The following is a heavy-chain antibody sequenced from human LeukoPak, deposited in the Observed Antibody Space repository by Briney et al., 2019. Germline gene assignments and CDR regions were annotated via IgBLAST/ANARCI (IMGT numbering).Heavy chain of an antibody. CDR3: ATSRSESRSWIEY. CDR1: GGSISSSGY. Sequence: TSETLSLTCTVSGGSISSSGYWGWIRQSPGKGLEWIGTFYYSGSTYYNPSLKSRVTISVDTSKNQLSLELSSVTAADTAVYYCATSRSESRSWIEYWGQGTLVTVSS. D-gene: IGHD6-13*01. J-gene: IGHJ4*02. CDR2: FYYSGST. V-gene: IGHV4-39*01.